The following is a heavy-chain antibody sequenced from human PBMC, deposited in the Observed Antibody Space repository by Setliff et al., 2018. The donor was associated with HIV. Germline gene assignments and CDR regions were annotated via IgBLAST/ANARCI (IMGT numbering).Heavy chain of an antibody. CDR2: IYFTGSS. Sequence: NPSDTLSLTCTVSGGSISTYYWSWIRQPPGKGLEWIGSIYFTGSSDNNPSLKSRVTLSVDTSKHQFSLKLSSVTAADTAVYYCARVQMAYAAFDVWGQGTMVTVSS. J-gene: IGHJ3*01. D-gene: IGHD4-17*01. CDR3: ARVQMAYAAFDV. V-gene: IGHV4-59*01. CDR1: GGSISTYY.